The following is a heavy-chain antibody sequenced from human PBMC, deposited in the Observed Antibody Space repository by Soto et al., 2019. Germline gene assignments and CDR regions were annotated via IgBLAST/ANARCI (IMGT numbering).Heavy chain of an antibody. V-gene: IGHV3-23*01. CDR3: AKDRVYYDSSGYYYVGYFDY. CDR1: GFTFSSYA. J-gene: IGHJ4*02. D-gene: IGHD3-22*01. CDR2: ISGSGGST. Sequence: GGSLRLSCAASGFTFSSYAMSWVRQAPGKWLEWVSAISGSGGSTYYADSVKGRFTISRDNSKNTLYLQMNSLRAEDTAVYYCAKDRVYYDSSGYYYVGYFDYWGQGXLVTVYS.